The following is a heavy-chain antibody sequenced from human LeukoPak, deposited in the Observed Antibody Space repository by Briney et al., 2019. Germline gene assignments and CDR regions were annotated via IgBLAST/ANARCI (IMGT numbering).Heavy chain of an antibody. CDR1: GFTFSNAW. D-gene: IGHD3-10*01. CDR2: ISGSGGHT. V-gene: IGHV3-23*01. J-gene: IGHJ4*02. CDR3: ARDGITMRILEY. Sequence: GGSLRLSCAASGFTFSNAWMSWVRQAPGKGLEWVSGISGSGGHTYYAVSVQGRFTISRHNSYNMLYLEMNSLRAEDTAVYYCARDGITMRILEYWGQGTLVTVSS.